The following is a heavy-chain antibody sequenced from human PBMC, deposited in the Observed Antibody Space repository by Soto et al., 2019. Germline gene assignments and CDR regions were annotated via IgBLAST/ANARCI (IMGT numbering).Heavy chain of an antibody. Sequence: GALRLSCAASGFTLNSYSTNWVRQAPGKGLDWVSSISSTGSYIYYADSVKGRFTISRDNAKNSVYLQMDSLRPEDTAVYYCARGLGFSNCGLVDWGQGTLVTVSS. D-gene: IGHD4-4*01. V-gene: IGHV3-21*01. CDR1: GFTLNSYS. CDR3: ARGLGFSNCGLVD. J-gene: IGHJ4*02. CDR2: ISSTGSYI.